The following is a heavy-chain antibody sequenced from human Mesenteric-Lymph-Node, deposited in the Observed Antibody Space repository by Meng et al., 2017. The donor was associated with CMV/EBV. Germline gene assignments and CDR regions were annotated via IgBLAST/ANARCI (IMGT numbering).Heavy chain of an antibody. CDR2: INPSGGST. CDR3: ARDPNTIFGAVTGSNYYGMDV. Sequence: ASVKVSCKASGYTFTSYYMHWVRQAPGQGLEWMGIINPSGGSTSYAQKFQGRVTMTRDTSTSTVYMELSSLRSEDTAVYYCARDPNTIFGAVTGSNYYGMDVWGQGTTVTVSS. CDR1: GYTFTSYY. V-gene: IGHV1-46*01. D-gene: IGHD3-3*01. J-gene: IGHJ6*02.